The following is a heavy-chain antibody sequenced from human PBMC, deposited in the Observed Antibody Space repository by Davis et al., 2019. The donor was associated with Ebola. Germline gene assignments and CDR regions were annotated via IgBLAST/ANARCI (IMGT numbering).Heavy chain of an antibody. CDR3: ARGVGGYCFDY. CDR2: ISYSGST. V-gene: IGHV4-39*01. D-gene: IGHD3-16*01. J-gene: IGHJ4*02. Sequence: SETLSLTCTVSGGSISSSSYYWGWIRQPPGKGLEWIGTISYSGSTYYNPSLQSRVTISVDTSKNQFSLKLSSVTAADTAVYYCARGVGGYCFDYWGQGTLVTVSS. CDR1: GGSISSSSYY.